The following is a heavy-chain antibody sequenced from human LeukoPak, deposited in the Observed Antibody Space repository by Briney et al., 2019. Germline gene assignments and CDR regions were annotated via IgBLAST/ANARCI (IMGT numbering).Heavy chain of an antibody. Sequence: GGSLRLSCAASGFTVSSNYMSWVRQAPGKGLEWLANILPDGSQKYYVDSVKGRFTISRDNPKNSLYLQINNLRAEDTAVYYCGRLAHNAWYAIDFWGQGTLVTVSS. CDR1: GFTVSSNY. J-gene: IGHJ4*02. V-gene: IGHV3-7*01. CDR2: ILPDGSQK. D-gene: IGHD2-2*01. CDR3: GRLAHNAWYAIDF.